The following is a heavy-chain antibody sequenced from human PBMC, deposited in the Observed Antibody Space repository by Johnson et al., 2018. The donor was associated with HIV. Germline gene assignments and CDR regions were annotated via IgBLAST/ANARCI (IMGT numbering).Heavy chain of an antibody. Sequence: WVAVISYDGSDKYYADSLKGRFTISRDNATNSLFLQMNIVRDEDTAVYYCVRGGAVSPGAFDIWGQGTMVTVSS. D-gene: IGHD3-16*01. CDR2: ISYDGSDK. CDR3: VRGGAVSPGAFDI. V-gene: IGHV3-33*05. J-gene: IGHJ3*02.